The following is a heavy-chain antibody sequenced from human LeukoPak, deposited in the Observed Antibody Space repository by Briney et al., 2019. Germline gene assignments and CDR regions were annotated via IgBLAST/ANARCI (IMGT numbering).Heavy chain of an antibody. CDR1: GFNFDAYT. CDR3: AKPLNRGDWSNFDF. D-gene: IGHD2-21*02. Sequence: AGGSLRLSCAASGFNFDAYTMHWVRQRPGNILEWVSLITWDDGRTYYADSVTGRFTISRDNSKNFLHLQMNSLRTEDTALYYCAKPLNRGDWSNFDFRGQGTLVTVS. CDR2: ITWDDGRT. V-gene: IGHV3-43*01. J-gene: IGHJ4*02.